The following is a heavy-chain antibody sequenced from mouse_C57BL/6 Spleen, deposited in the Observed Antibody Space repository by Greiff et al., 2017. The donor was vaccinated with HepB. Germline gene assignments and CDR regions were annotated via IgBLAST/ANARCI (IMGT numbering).Heavy chain of an antibody. CDR1: GYTFTSYW. V-gene: IGHV1-52*01. J-gene: IGHJ2*01. Sequence: QVQLQQPGAELVRPGSSVKLSCKASGYTFTSYWMHWVKQRPIQGLEWIGNIDPSDSETHYNQKFKDKATLTVDKSSSTAYMQLSSLTSEDSAVYYCARDYGSSYDFDYWGQSTTLTVSS. CDR2: IDPSDSET. D-gene: IGHD1-1*01. CDR3: ARDYGSSYDFDY.